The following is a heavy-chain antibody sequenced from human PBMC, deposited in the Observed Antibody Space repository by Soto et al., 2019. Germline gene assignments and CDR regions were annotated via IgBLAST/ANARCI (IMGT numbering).Heavy chain of an antibody. Sequence: SETLSLTCTVSGGSISSSSYYWGWIRQPPGKGLEWIGSIYYSGSTYYNPSLKSRVTISVDTSKNQFSLKLSSVTAADTAVYYCARGPSSYYTVFDPWGQGTLVTVSS. D-gene: IGHD3-3*01. V-gene: IGHV4-39*07. CDR1: GGSISSSSYY. CDR2: IYYSGST. CDR3: ARGPSSYYTVFDP. J-gene: IGHJ5*02.